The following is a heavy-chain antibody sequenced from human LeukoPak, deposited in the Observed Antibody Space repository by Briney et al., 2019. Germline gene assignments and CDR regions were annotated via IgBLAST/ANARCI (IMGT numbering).Heavy chain of an antibody. CDR3: ASTIAVAGEDAFDI. Sequence: ASVKVSCKASGYTFTSYTMNWVRQAPGQGLEWMGWINTNTGNPTYAQGFTGRFVFSLDTSVSTAYLQISSLKAEDTAVYYCASTIAVAGEDAFDIWGQGTMVTVSS. V-gene: IGHV7-4-1*02. CDR1: GYTFTSYT. D-gene: IGHD6-19*01. CDR2: INTNTGNP. J-gene: IGHJ3*02.